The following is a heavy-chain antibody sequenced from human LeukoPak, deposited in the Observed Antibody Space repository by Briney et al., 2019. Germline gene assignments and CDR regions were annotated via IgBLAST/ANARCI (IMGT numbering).Heavy chain of an antibody. V-gene: IGHV3-53*01. CDR2: IYTGGNT. D-gene: IGHD3-22*01. CDR1: GFTVDSNY. CDR3: ARGDDSGYYDYFDY. J-gene: IGHJ4*02. Sequence: GGSLRLSCAASGFTVDSNYLSWVRQAPGKGLEWVSTIYTGGNTYYAASVKGRFTISRDFSKNTVFLHMNSLRAEDTAMYYCARGDDSGYYDYFDYWGQGSLVTVSS.